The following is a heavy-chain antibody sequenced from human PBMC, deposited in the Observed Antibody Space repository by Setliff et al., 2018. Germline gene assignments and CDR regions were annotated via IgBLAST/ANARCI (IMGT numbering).Heavy chain of an antibody. CDR3: AGDHVYGSQYYYYYYGMDV. J-gene: IGHJ6*02. CDR1: GLTFSRYW. CDR2: IKQDGSEK. D-gene: IGHD3-10*01. V-gene: IGHV3-7*01. Sequence: PGGSLRLSCAASGLTFSRYWMSWVRQAPGKGLEWVANIKQDGSEKYYVDSVKGRFTISRDNAKNSLYLQMNSLRAEDTAVYYCAGDHVYGSQYYYYYYGMDVWGQGTTVTVSS.